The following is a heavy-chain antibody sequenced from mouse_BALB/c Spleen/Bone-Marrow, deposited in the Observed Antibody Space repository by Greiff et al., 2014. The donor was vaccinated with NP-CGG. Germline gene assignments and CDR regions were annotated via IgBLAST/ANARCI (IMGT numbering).Heavy chain of an antibody. V-gene: IGHV1S16*01. CDR3: TRTHYYGSRYYYAMDY. Sequence: VQLQQSGAELVKPGASVKLSSKASGYTFTSYYMYWVEQRPGQGLEWIGGINPSNGGTNFNEKFKSKATLTVDKSSSTAYMQLSSLTSEDSAVYYCTRTHYYGSRYYYAMDYWGQGTSVTVSS. J-gene: IGHJ4*01. D-gene: IGHD1-1*01. CDR1: GYTFTSYY. CDR2: INPSNGGT.